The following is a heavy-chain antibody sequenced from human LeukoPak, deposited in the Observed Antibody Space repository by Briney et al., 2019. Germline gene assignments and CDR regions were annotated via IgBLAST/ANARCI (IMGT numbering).Heavy chain of an antibody. V-gene: IGHV4-34*01. CDR1: GGSFSGYY. Sequence: SETLSLTCAVYGGSFSGYYWSWIRQPPGKGLEWIGEINHSGSTNYNPSLKSRVTISVDTSKNQFSLKLSSVTAADTAVYYCARSVIRITMVRGVIGWFDPWGQGTLVTVSS. CDR2: INHSGST. D-gene: IGHD3-10*01. J-gene: IGHJ5*02. CDR3: ARSVIRITMVRGVIGWFDP.